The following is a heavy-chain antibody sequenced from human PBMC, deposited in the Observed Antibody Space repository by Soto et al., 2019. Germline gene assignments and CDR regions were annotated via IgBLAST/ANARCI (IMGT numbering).Heavy chain of an antibody. CDR1: GFTVSSNY. CDR2: IYSGGST. J-gene: IGHJ6*02. Sequence: SLRLSCAASGFTVSSNYMSWVRQAPGKGLEWVSVIYSGGSTYYADSVKGRFTISRDNSKNTLYLQMNSLRAEDTAVYYCARDSFDWKLPYGMDVWGQGTTVTVSS. V-gene: IGHV3-53*01. CDR3: ARDSFDWKLPYGMDV. D-gene: IGHD1-1*01.